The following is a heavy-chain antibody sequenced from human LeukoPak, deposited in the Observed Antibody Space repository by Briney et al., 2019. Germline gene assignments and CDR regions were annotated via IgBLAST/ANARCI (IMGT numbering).Heavy chain of an antibody. CDR1: VFTVSSNY. J-gene: IGHJ4*02. D-gene: IGHD5-12*01. CDR3: AKEEGYVDGNPLDY. Sequence: PGGSLRLSCAASVFTVSSNYMSWVRQAPGKGLEWVSAISVSGNTYHADSVKGRFTISRDSSKNTLYLQMNSLRAGDAAVYYCAKEEGYVDGNPLDYWGQGTLVTVSS. CDR2: ISVSGNT. V-gene: IGHV3-53*01.